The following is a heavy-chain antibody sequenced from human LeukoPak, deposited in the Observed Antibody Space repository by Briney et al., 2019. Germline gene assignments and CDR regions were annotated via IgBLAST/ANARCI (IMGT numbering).Heavy chain of an antibody. J-gene: IGHJ4*02. CDR2: IYSGGST. V-gene: IGHV3-66*01. CDR3: ARGYDRAVIITQ. D-gene: IGHD3-10*02. CDR1: GFTVSTNY. Sequence: PGGSLRLSCAASGFTVSTNYMSWVRQAPGKGLEWVSAIYSGGSTYYADSVKGRFTVSRDNSKNTMYPQMNSLRAEDTAVYYCARGYDRAVIITQWGQGTLVTVSS.